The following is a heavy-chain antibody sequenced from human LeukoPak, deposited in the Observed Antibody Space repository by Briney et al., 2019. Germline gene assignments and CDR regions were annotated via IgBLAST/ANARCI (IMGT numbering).Heavy chain of an antibody. CDR1: GFTFSSYE. V-gene: IGHV4-59*05. Sequence: LRLSCAASGFTFSSYEMNWVRQPPGKGLEWIGSIYYSGSTYYNPSLKSRVTISVDTSKNQFSLKLSSVTAADTAVYYCASDSGYDFGFDPWGQGTLVTVSS. CDR2: IYYSGST. J-gene: IGHJ5*02. D-gene: IGHD5-12*01. CDR3: ASDSGYDFGFDP.